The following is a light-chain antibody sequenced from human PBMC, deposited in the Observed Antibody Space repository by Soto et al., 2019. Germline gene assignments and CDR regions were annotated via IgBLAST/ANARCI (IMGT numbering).Light chain of an antibody. CDR2: GAA. CDR1: QSVGTN. V-gene: IGKV3-15*01. Sequence: VMRQSPATLSLSPGVRATLSCRASQSVGTNVAWFQQKPGQPLRLLMYGAATWASGIPVRFSGSGSGTDFTLTISSLQSEDFAIYYCQQYNTCTWTFGQGTKVDIK. J-gene: IGKJ1*01. CDR3: QQYNTCTWT.